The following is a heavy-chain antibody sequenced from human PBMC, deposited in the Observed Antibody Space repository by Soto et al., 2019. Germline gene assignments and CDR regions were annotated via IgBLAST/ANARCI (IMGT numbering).Heavy chain of an antibody. V-gene: IGHV1-69*13. Sequence: SVKVSCKASGVTFSSYAISWVRQAPGQGLEWMGGIIPIFCTANYAQKFQGRVTITADESTSKVYVELSSLSCEDTAVFFCGVGTRTGGIVTTIAGLFDPWGQGTLVTVSS. CDR2: IIPIFCTA. CDR3: GVGTRTGGIVTTIAGLFDP. D-gene: IGHD5-12*01. CDR1: GVTFSSYA. J-gene: IGHJ5*01.